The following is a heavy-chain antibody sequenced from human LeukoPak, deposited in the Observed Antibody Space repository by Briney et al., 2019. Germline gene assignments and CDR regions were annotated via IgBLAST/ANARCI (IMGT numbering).Heavy chain of an antibody. CDR1: GFKFRDYG. CDR2: ISSSSSYI. V-gene: IGHV3-21*01. CDR3: AKDNGDDFWSGYYTLDY. J-gene: IGHJ4*02. Sequence: GGSLRLSCSASGFKFRDYGMSWVRQAPGKGLEWVSSISSSSSYIYYADSVKGRFTISRDNAKNSLYLQMNSLRAEDTAVYYCAKDNGDDFWSGYYTLDYWGQGTLVTVSS. D-gene: IGHD3-3*01.